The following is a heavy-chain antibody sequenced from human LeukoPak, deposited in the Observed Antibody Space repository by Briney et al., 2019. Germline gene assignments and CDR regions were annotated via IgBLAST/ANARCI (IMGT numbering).Heavy chain of an antibody. V-gene: IGHV4-30-4*08. D-gene: IGHD5-18*01. Sequence: SQTLSLTCTVSGGSISSGDYYWSWIRQPPGKGLEWIGYINYSGSTYYNPSLKSRVTISVDTSKNQFSLKLSSVTAADTAVYYCAREAGGYSYGYVGYYMDVWGKGTTVTVSS. CDR3: AREAGGYSYGYVGYYMDV. J-gene: IGHJ6*03. CDR1: GGSISSGDYY. CDR2: INYSGST.